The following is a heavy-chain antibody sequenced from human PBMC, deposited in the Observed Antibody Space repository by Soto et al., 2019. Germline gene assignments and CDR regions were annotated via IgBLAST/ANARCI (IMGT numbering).Heavy chain of an antibody. CDR3: ARGGSGWYSDY. V-gene: IGHV1-18*01. J-gene: IGHJ4*02. D-gene: IGHD6-19*01. CDR1: GYIFTTYG. CDR2: ISVYNGDT. Sequence: QVQLVQSGAEVKKPGASVKVSCKASGYIFTTYGFNWVREAPGQGVEWMGWISVYNGDTNYAQKFQGRVTMTTDTSTSTAYMELRSLRSDDTAVYYCARGGSGWYSDYWGQGTLVTVSS.